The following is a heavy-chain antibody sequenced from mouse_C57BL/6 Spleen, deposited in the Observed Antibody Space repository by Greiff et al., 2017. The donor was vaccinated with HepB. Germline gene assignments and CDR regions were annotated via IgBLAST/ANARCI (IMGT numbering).Heavy chain of an antibody. CDR1: GYAFSSSW. Sequence: VQLQQSGPELVKPGASVKISCKASGYAFSSSWMNWVKQRPGKGLEWIGRIYPGDGDTNYNGKFKGKATLTADKSSSTAYMQLSSLTSEDSAVYFCARSGGRGYWGQGTTLTVSS. CDR3: ARSGGRGY. J-gene: IGHJ2*01. V-gene: IGHV1-82*01. CDR2: IYPGDGDT. D-gene: IGHD3-2*02.